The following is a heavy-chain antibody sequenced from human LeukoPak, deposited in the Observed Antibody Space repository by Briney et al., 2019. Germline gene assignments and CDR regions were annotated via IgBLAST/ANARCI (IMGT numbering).Heavy chain of an antibody. Sequence: ASVKVSCKASGYTFTGFYIHWVRQAPGQGLEWMGWLNPDSGATDFAQKFQGRVTMTRDTSISTAYMELRRLRSDDTAVCFCARRDIVFGFHNWGQGALVTVSS. CDR2: LNPDSGAT. J-gene: IGHJ4*02. D-gene: IGHD2-15*01. CDR3: ARRDIVFGFHN. V-gene: IGHV1-2*02. CDR1: GYTFTGFY.